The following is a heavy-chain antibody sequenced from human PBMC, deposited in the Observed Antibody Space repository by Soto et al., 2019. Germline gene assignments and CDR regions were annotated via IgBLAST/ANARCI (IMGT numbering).Heavy chain of an antibody. CDR3: ARAALELPPSSYYGMDV. J-gene: IGHJ6*02. D-gene: IGHD1-7*01. Sequence: GGSLRLSCAASGFTFSSYWMHWVRQAPGKGLVWVSRINSDGSSTSYADSVKGRFTISRDNAKNTLYLQMNSLRAEDTAVYYCARAALELPPSSYYGMDVWGQGTTVTVSS. CDR1: GFTFSSYW. CDR2: INSDGSST. V-gene: IGHV3-74*01.